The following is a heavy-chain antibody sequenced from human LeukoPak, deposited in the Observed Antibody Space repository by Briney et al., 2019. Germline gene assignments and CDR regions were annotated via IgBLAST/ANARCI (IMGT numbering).Heavy chain of an antibody. J-gene: IGHJ4*02. D-gene: IGHD2/OR15-2a*01. Sequence: AASLKTSCKGSGYSFTSYWSCWGRQMPGKRLEWMGIIYPGDSDTRYSPSFQGQVTISADKSISTAYLQWSSLKASDTAMYYCARRRVSYGGYFDYWGQGTLVTVSS. CDR2: IYPGDSDT. CDR1: GYSFTSYW. CDR3: ARRRVSYGGYFDY. V-gene: IGHV5-51*01.